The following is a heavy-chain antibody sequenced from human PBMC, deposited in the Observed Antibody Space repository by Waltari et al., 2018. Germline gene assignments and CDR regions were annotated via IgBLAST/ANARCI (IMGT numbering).Heavy chain of an antibody. CDR2: SNTNTWNP. CDR3: AREMAITVEAAAGTR. J-gene: IGHJ4*02. D-gene: IGHD6-13*01. Sequence: QVQLVQSGSELKKPGASVKVSCKASGYTFTSYAMNWVRPAPGQGLEWMGWSNTNTWNPTYAQGFTGRFVFSLDTSVSTAYLQISSLKDEDTAVYYCAREMAITVEAAAGTRWGQGTLVTVSS. CDR1: GYTFTSYA. V-gene: IGHV7-4-1*02.